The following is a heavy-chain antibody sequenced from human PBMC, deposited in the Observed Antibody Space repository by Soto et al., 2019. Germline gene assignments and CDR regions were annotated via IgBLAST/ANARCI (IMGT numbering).Heavy chain of an antibody. J-gene: IGHJ6*02. V-gene: IGHV1-46*01. Sequence: VASVKVSCKASGYTFTSYYMHLVRQAPGQGLEWMGIINPSGGSTSYAQKFQGRVTMTRDTSTSTVYMELSSLRSEDTAVYYCASALYYDFWSGYKPGDPALTYYYYGMDVWGQGTTVTVSS. D-gene: IGHD3-3*01. CDR3: ASALYYDFWSGYKPGDPALTYYYYGMDV. CDR2: INPSGGST. CDR1: GYTFTSYY.